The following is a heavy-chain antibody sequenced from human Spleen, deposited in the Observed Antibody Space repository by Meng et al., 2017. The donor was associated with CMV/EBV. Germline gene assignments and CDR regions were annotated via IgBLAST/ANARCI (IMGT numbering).Heavy chain of an antibody. CDR1: GYTFINYG. D-gene: IGHD6-19*01. Sequence: ASVKVSCKASGYTFINYGIHWVRQAPGQGLEWMGWISTYNYNTNYAQTFQGRITMTADPSTNTAHMELRSLSADDTAIYYCARDFSSGLFDFWGQGTLVTVSS. CDR3: ARDFSSGLFDF. V-gene: IGHV1-18*01. CDR2: ISTYNYNT. J-gene: IGHJ4*02.